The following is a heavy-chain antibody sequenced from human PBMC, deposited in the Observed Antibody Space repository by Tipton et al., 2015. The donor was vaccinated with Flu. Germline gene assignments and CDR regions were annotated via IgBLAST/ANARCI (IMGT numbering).Heavy chain of an antibody. CDR1: GFTLSSYW. CDR3: AKVIPEIVSGLDY. J-gene: IGHJ4*02. V-gene: IGHV3-7*03. CDR2: IKQDGSEK. D-gene: IGHD5/OR15-5a*01. Sequence: SLRLSCVASGFTLSSYWMSWVRQAPGKGLEWVANIKQDGSEKYYVDSMKGRFIISRDNAKNSLYLQMNSLRAEDTAIYYCAKVIPEIVSGLDYWGQGTLVTVSS.